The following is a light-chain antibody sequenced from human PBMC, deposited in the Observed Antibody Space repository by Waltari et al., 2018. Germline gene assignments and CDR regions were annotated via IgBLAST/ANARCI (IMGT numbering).Light chain of an antibody. CDR2: DVS. CDR3: SSYTSSKTLV. CDR1: NSDVGGYNF. V-gene: IGLV2-14*03. J-gene: IGLJ1*01. Sequence: QSALTQPASVSGSPGQSITISCTGTNSDVGGYNFVSWYQQHPGNAPKPMIYDVSDRPSGVSNRFSGSKSGNTASLTISGLQAEDEADYYCSSYTSSKTLVFGTGTKVTVL.